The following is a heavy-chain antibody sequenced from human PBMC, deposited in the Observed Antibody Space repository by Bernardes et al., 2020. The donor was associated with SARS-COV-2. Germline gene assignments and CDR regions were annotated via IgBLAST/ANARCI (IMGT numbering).Heavy chain of an antibody. Sequence: SETLSLTCAVYGGSFSGYYWSWIRQPPGKGLEWIGEINHSGSTNYNPSLKSRLTISVDTSKNQFSLKLSSVTAADTAVYYCARDQVERRAPDGYGDFYYYYDMDVWGQGTTVTVSS. J-gene: IGHJ6*02. CDR3: ARDQVERRAPDGYGDFYYYYDMDV. CDR1: GGSFSGYY. CDR2: INHSGST. V-gene: IGHV4-34*01. D-gene: IGHD4-17*01.